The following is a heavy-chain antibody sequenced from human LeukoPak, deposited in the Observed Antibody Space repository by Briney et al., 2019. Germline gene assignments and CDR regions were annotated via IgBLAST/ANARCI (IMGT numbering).Heavy chain of an antibody. CDR1: GFTLSSYG. Sequence: TGGSLRLSCAASGFTLSSYGMHWVRQAPGKGLEWVAIISYDGSNKYYADSVKGRFTISRDNSKNTLYLQMNSLRPEGTAVYYCAKDLLCSSTSCYGSGYFDSWGQGTLVTVSS. D-gene: IGHD2-2*01. CDR3: AKDLLCSSTSCYGSGYFDS. V-gene: IGHV3-30*18. CDR2: ISYDGSNK. J-gene: IGHJ4*02.